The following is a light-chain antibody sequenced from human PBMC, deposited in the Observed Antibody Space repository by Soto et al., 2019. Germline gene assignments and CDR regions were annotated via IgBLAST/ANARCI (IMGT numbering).Light chain of an antibody. Sequence: EIVLTQSPATLSLSPGERATLSCRASQSLSNYLAWFQQKPGQAPRLLIYDASDRATGIPARFSGSGSGTDFTLTISSLEPEDFAVYYCQQYNKGPVTFGQGTKVEIK. V-gene: IGKV3-11*01. CDR3: QQYNKGPVT. CDR1: QSLSNY. J-gene: IGKJ1*01. CDR2: DAS.